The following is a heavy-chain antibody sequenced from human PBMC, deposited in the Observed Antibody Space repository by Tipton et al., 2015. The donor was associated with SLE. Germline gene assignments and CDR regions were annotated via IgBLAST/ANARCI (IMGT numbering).Heavy chain of an antibody. CDR2: IYYSGST. CDR1: GGSISSHY. D-gene: IGHD3-3*01. Sequence: TLSLTCTVSGGSISSHYWSWIRQPPGKGLEWIGYIYYSGSTNYNPSLKSRVTISVDTSSKHFSLKLSSVTAADTAVYYCARLNIRNYGFWTGYHDYWGRGTLVTVSS. J-gene: IGHJ4*02. CDR3: ARLNIRNYGFWTGYHDY. V-gene: IGHV4-59*11.